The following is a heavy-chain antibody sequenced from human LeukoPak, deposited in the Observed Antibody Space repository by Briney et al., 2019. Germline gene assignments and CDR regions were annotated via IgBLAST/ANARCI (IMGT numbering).Heavy chain of an antibody. V-gene: IGHV4-39*07. D-gene: IGHD5-12*01. J-gene: IGHJ4*02. Sequence: SETLSLTCTVTGGSISSRSYYWGWIRQPPGKGLEWIGNTYYSGNTFYNPSLKSRVTISVDTSKNQFSLKLSSVTAADTAVYYCARVSITQYYFDYWGQGTLVAVSS. CDR3: ARVSITQYYFDY. CDR1: GGSISSRSYY. CDR2: TYYSGNT.